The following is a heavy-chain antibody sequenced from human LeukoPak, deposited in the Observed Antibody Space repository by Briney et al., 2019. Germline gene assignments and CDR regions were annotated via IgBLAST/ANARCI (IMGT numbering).Heavy chain of an antibody. CDR3: AGDQYAMDV. Sequence: NASETLSLTGTVSGGSISSYCWNWIRQPPGKGLEWIGYIYYSGNTNYNPSLKSRVTISVDTSKNQLSLKLSSVTAADTAVYYCAGDQYAMDVWGQGTTVTVSS. J-gene: IGHJ6*02. CDR2: IYYSGNT. D-gene: IGHD2-21*02. V-gene: IGHV4-59*08. CDR1: GGSISSYC.